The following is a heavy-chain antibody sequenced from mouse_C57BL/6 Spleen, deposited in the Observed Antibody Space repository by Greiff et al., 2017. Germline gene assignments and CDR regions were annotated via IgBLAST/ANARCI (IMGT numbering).Heavy chain of an antibody. Sequence: EVQLQQSGTVLARPGASVKMSCKPSGYTFTSYWLHWVKPRPGKGLEWVGTISPGNSDTSYNKKFKGTATLTAVTSASTAYMERSILTKEDSAVYYCTREAVARCFDVWGTGTTVTVSS. CDR3: TREAVARCFDV. J-gene: IGHJ1*03. CDR1: GYTFTSYW. CDR2: ISPGNSDT. V-gene: IGHV1-5*01. D-gene: IGHD1-1*01.